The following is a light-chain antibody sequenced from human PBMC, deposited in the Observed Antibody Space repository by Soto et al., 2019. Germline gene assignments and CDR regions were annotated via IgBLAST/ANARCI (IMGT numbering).Light chain of an antibody. J-gene: IGKJ3*01. CDR2: GAS. CDR3: QQYGGKRPGFN. V-gene: IGKV3-20*01. CDR1: QSISSNY. Sequence: EIVLMQSPGTLSLSPGKRATLSCRARQSISSNYLAWYQQKPVQAPGLLIYGASFRATGIPDRFSGSGSGTDFPLTISRLEPEDFALYYCQQYGGKRPGFNFGPGTKVDI.